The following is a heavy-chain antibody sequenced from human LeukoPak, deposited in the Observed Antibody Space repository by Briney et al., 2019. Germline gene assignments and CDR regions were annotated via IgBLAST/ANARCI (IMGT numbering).Heavy chain of an antibody. J-gene: IGHJ5*02. Sequence: ASVKVSCKASGGTFSSYTISWVRQAPGQGLEWMGRIIPILGIANYAQEFQGRVTITADKSTSTAYMELSSLRSEDTAVYYCARDTDSSGYFRWFDPWGQGTLVTVSS. CDR3: ARDTDSSGYFRWFDP. V-gene: IGHV1-69*04. CDR1: GGTFSSYT. CDR2: IIPILGIA. D-gene: IGHD3-22*01.